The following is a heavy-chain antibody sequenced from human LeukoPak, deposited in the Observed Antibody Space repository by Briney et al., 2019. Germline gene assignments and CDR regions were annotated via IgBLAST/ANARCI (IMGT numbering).Heavy chain of an antibody. Sequence: SETLSFTCAVSGASFSSYSWNWIRQLPGAGLEWIAEINFTGNTETGTTSYSPSLKSRVTISADTSTNQLSLHLRSATVADTGVYFCARAFSGFWEFDFWGQGTLVTVSS. CDR1: GASFSSYS. CDR2: INFTGNTETGTT. CDR3: ARAFSGFWEFDF. J-gene: IGHJ4*02. D-gene: IGHD3-3*01. V-gene: IGHV4-34*01.